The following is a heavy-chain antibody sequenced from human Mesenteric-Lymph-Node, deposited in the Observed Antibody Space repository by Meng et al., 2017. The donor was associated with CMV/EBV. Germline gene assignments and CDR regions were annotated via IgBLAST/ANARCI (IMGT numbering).Heavy chain of an antibody. Sequence: QVQLQQWGAGLLKPSETLSLTCAVYGGSFSGYYWSWIRQPQGKGLDGIGEINHSREPNHNPYRRSRVSVSLDRSKIPFSLKLSSVTAEDTAVYSCARGSYIPVNDSWGQGTLVTVSS. CDR2: INHSREP. J-gene: IGHJ4*02. CDR3: ARGSYIPVNDS. D-gene: IGHD1-14*01. CDR1: GGSFSGYY. V-gene: IGHV4-34*01.